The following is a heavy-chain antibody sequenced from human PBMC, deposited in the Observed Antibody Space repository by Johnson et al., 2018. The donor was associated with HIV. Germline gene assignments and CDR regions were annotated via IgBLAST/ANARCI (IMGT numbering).Heavy chain of an antibody. Sequence: VQLVESGGGLVQPGGSLRLSCAASGFTFSSYAISWVRQAPGKGQEWVSAISGSGGSTYYADSVKGRFTISRDNSKNTLYLQMNSLRAEDTAVYYCAKDLKRGIAARGAFDIWGQGTMVTVSS. CDR3: AKDLKRGIAARGAFDI. CDR2: ISGSGGST. J-gene: IGHJ3*02. D-gene: IGHD6-13*01. V-gene: IGHV3-23*04. CDR1: GFTFSSYA.